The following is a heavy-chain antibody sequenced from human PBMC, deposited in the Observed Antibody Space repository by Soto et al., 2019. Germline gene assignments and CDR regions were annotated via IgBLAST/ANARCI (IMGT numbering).Heavy chain of an antibody. V-gene: IGHV4-30-4*01. CDR3: ARAPTLEYSSSADAFDI. CDR2: IYYSGST. Sequence: SETLSLTCTVSGGSISSGDYYWSWIRQPPGKGLEWIGCIYYSGSTYYNPSLKSRVTISVDTSKNQFSLKLSSVTAADTAVYYCARAPTLEYSSSADAFDIWGQGTMVTVSS. D-gene: IGHD6-6*01. CDR1: GGSISSGDYY. J-gene: IGHJ3*02.